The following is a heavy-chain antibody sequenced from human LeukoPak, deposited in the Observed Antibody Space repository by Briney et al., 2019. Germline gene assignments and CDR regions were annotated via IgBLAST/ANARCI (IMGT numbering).Heavy chain of an antibody. D-gene: IGHD2-2*01. CDR1: RYTFTSYG. CDR3: ARAGISYDIVVVPALINLDY. CDR2: ISAYNGNT. J-gene: IGHJ4*02. V-gene: IGHV1-18*01. Sequence: SVKVSCKASRYTFTSYGISWVRQAPGQGLEWMGWISAYNGNTNYAQKLQGRVTMATDTSTSTAYMELRSLRSDDTAVYYCARAGISYDIVVVPALINLDYWGQGTLVTVSS.